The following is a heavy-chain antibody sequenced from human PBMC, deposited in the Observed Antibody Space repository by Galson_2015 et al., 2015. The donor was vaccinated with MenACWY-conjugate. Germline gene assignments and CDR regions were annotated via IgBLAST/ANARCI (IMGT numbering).Heavy chain of an antibody. CDR1: GFTFTNYD. CDR3: VGRVSGWSHGFDY. J-gene: IGHJ4*02. CDR2: IGIAGDT. V-gene: IGHV3-13*01. D-gene: IGHD6-19*01. Sequence: SLRLSFAASGFTFTNYDMHWVRQPTGKGLEWVSVIGIAGDTYYLDPVKGRFAISREDGKNSLYLQMNSLRVEDTAVYYCVGRVSGWSHGFDYWGQGTLVTVSS.